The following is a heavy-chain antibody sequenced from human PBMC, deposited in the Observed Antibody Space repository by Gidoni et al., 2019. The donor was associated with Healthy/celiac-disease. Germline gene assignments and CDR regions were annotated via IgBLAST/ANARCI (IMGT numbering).Heavy chain of an antibody. CDR3: ARALRNLYDY. CDR1: GFTFSSHW. CDR2: IKQEGSEK. Sequence: EVQLVESGVGLVQPGGSLRLSCSASGFTFSSHWMSWVRQAPGKGLEWVANIKQEGSEKYYVDSVTIRFTISRDNAKNSLYLQMNSLRAEDTAVYYCARALRNLYDYWGQGTLVTVSS. J-gene: IGHJ4*02. V-gene: IGHV3-7*04. D-gene: IGHD1-7*01.